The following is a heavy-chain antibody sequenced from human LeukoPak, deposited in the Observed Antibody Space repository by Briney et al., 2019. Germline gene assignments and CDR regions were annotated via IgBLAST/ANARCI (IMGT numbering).Heavy chain of an antibody. V-gene: IGHV3-23*01. CDR3: AKDYPDYYDSSLFPDY. CDR1: VFMFDIYA. D-gene: IGHD3-22*01. CDR2: VSASANST. Sequence: PGGSLRLSCAASVFMFDIYAMTWVRQAPGKGLEWVSGVSASANSTYYADAVKGRFTVSRDNAKNTLYLQMNSLRAEDTAVYYCAKDYPDYYDSSLFPDYWGQGTLVTVSS. J-gene: IGHJ4*02.